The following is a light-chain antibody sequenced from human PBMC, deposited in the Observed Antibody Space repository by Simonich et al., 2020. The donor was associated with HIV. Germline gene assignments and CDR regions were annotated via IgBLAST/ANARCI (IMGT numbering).Light chain of an antibody. V-gene: IGLV4-69*01. Sequence: QLVLTQSPSASASLGASVKLTCTLSSGHSSYAIAWHQQQPEKGPRYLMKLNSDGSHSKGGGIPDRFSGSSSGAERYLTISSLQSEDEADYYCQTWGTGMAWVFGGGTKLTVL. CDR1: SGHSSYA. CDR2: LNSDGSH. CDR3: QTWGTGMAWV. J-gene: IGLJ3*02.